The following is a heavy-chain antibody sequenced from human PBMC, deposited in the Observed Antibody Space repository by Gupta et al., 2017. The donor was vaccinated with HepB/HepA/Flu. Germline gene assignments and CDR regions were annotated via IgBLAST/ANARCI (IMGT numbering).Heavy chain of an antibody. J-gene: IGHJ4*02. D-gene: IGHD3-10*01. CDR1: GDSISGSSSY. V-gene: IGHV4-39*01. CDR3: ARHPGSRRKSPDY. Sequence: QLQLQESGPGLVKPSETLSLTCTVSGDSISGSSSYWGWIRQPPGKGLEWIASIHYSGFTHYNPSLESRVTISVDTSKNQFSLKVNSLTAADTAVYYCARHPGSRRKSPDYWGQGTLVTVSS. CDR2: IHYSGFT.